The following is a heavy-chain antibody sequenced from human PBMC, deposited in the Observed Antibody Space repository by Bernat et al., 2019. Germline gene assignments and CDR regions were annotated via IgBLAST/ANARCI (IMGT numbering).Heavy chain of an antibody. D-gene: IGHD6-13*01. Sequence: EVQLVESGGGLVQPGGSLRLSCAASGFTVSSNYMSWVRQAPGKGLEWVSVIYSGGSTYYADSVKGRFTISRDNSKNTLYLQMNSLRAEDTAVYYCARHPSSSWYPHYFDYWGQGTLVTVSS. CDR3: ARHPSSSWYPHYFDY. J-gene: IGHJ4*02. CDR1: GFTVSSNY. V-gene: IGHV3-66*04. CDR2: IYSGGST.